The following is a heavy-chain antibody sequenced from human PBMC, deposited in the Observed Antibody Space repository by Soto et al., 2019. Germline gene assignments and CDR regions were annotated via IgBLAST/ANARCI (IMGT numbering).Heavy chain of an antibody. CDR1: GGTFSSYT. J-gene: IGHJ5*02. D-gene: IGHD1-1*01. CDR2: IIPILGIA. V-gene: IGHV1-69*02. Sequence: QVQLVQSGAEVKKPGSSVKVSCKASGGTFSSYTISWVRQAPGQGLEWMGRIIPILGIANYAQKFQGRVTITADKSTSTAYMKLSSLRSEDTAVYYCARVRNWNDGFDPWGQGTLVTVSS. CDR3: ARVRNWNDGFDP.